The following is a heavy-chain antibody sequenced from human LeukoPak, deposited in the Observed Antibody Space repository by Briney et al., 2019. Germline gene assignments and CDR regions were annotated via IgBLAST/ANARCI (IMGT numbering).Heavy chain of an antibody. V-gene: IGHV3-21*01. CDR1: GFALKSYS. CDR3: ARVAVSGPTGWFDS. D-gene: IGHD2-8*02. Sequence: GGSLRLSCAGSGFALKSYSLTWVRQAPGRGLEWVSSISSTSAYIHYADSVKGRFTISRDNVDNVVYLEMNSLGAEDTATYYCARVAVSGPTGWFDSWGQGTLVIVSS. J-gene: IGHJ5*01. CDR2: ISSTSAYI.